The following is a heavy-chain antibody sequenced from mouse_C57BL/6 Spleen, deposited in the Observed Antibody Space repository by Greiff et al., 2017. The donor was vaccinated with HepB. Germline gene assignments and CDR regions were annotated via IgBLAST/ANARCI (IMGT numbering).Heavy chain of an antibody. V-gene: IGHV5-4*01. CDR2: ISDGGSYT. CDR1: GFTFSSYA. Sequence: EVQLVESGGGLVKPGGSLKLSCAASGFTFSSYAMSWVRQTPEKRLEWVATISDGGSYTYYPDNVKGRFTISRDNAKNNLYLQMSHLKSEDTAMYYCAREWGKEHYYAMDYWGQGTSVTVSS. CDR3: AREWGKEHYYAMDY. D-gene: IGHD1-3*01. J-gene: IGHJ4*01.